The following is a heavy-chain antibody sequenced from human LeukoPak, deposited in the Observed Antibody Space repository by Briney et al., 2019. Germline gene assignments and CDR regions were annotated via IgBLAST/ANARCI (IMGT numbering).Heavy chain of an antibody. D-gene: IGHD3-10*01. CDR2: ISWNSGSI. CDR3: AKEYGSGSYYYYYGMDV. Sequence: GGSLRLSCAASGFTFDDYAMHWVRQAPGKGLEWVSGISWNSGSIGYAVSVKGRFTISRDNAKNSLYLQMNSLRAEDTALYYCAKEYGSGSYYYYYGMDVWGQGTTVTVSS. V-gene: IGHV3-9*01. J-gene: IGHJ6*02. CDR1: GFTFDDYA.